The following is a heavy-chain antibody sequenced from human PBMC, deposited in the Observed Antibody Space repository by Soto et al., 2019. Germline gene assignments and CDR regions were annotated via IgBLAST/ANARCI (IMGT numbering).Heavy chain of an antibody. J-gene: IGHJ6*02. D-gene: IGHD3-10*01. CDR2: INPNSGGT. Sequence: GGSVKVSWKASGYTFTVYYMHWVRQAPGQGLEWMGWINPNSGGTNYAQKFQGWVTMTRDTSISTAYMELSRLRSDDTAVYYCTRPRITYYYYGMDVWGQGTTVTVSS. V-gene: IGHV1-2*04. CDR1: GYTFTVYY. CDR3: TRPRITYYYYGMDV.